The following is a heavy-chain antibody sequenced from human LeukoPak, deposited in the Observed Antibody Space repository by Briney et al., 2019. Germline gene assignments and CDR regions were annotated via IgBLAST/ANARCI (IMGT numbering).Heavy chain of an antibody. Sequence: GGSLRLSCAASGFTFSDYYMSWIRQAPGKGLEWVSYISSSGCTIYYADSVKGRFTISRDNAKNSLYLQMNSLRAEDTAVYYCARVGFMITFGGVICDYWGQGTLVTVSS. CDR1: GFTFSDYY. V-gene: IGHV3-11*01. J-gene: IGHJ4*02. CDR2: ISSSGCTI. CDR3: ARVGFMITFGGVICDY. D-gene: IGHD3-16*02.